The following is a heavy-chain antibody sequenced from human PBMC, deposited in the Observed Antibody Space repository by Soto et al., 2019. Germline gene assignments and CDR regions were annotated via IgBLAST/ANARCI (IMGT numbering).Heavy chain of an antibody. V-gene: IGHV4-34*01. J-gene: IGHJ4*02. CDR3: ARVGIVATIEGFDY. D-gene: IGHD5-12*01. Sequence: SETLSLTCAVYGGSFSGYYWSWIRQPPGKGLEWIGEINHSGSTNYNPSLKSRVTISVDTSKNQFSLKLSSVTAADTAVYYCARVGIVATIEGFDYWGQGTLVTVS. CDR1: GGSFSGYY. CDR2: INHSGST.